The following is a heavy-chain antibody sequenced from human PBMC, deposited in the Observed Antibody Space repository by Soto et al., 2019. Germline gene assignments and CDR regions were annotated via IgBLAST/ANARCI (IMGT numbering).Heavy chain of an antibody. D-gene: IGHD3-22*01. CDR3: AAVPYYYDSSAYYFDY. CDR2: IVVGSGNT. CDR1: GFTFTSSA. V-gene: IGHV1-58*01. J-gene: IGHJ4*02. Sequence: GASVKVSFKASGFTFTSSAVQWVRQARGQRLEWIGWIVVGSGNTNYAQKFQERVTITRDMSTSTAYMQLSSLRSEDTAVYYCAAVPYYYDSSAYYFDYWGQGTLVTVSS.